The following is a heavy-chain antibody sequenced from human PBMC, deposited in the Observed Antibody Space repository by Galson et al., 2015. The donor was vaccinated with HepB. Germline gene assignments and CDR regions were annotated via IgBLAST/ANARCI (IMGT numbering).Heavy chain of an antibody. V-gene: IGHV3-15*07. J-gene: IGHJ3*02. CDR2: IKSKTDGGTT. CDR1: GFTFSNAW. Sequence: SLRLSCAASGFTFSNAWMNWVRQAPGKGLEWVGRIKSKTDGGTTDYAAPVKGRFTSSRDDSKNTLYLQMNSLKTEDTAVYYCTTGPHIYYYGSGSYYKDAFDIWGQGTMVTVSS. D-gene: IGHD3-10*01. CDR3: TTGPHIYYYGSGSYYKDAFDI.